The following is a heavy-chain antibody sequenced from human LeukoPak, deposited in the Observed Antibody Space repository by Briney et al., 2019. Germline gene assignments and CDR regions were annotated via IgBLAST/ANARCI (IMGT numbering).Heavy chain of an antibody. CDR3: AGSYSGTYYFGY. D-gene: IGHD1-26*01. Sequence: SETLSLTCTVSGGSISSSNYYWGWIRQPPGKGLEWIGSLYYSENTYYNPSLKTRITISVDTSKNQFSLKLSSVTAADTAVYYCAGSYSGTYYFGYWGQGTLVTVSS. CDR1: GGSISSSNYY. CDR2: LYYSENT. V-gene: IGHV4-39*01. J-gene: IGHJ4*02.